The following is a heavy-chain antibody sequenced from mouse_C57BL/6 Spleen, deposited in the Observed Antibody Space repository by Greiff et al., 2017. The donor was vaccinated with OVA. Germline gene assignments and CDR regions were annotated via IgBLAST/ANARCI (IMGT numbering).Heavy chain of an antibody. D-gene: IGHD1-1*01. J-gene: IGHJ2*01. CDR2: IDPNSGGT. Sequence: QVQLKQPGAELVKPGASVKLSCKASGYTFTSYWMHWVKQRPGRGLEWIGRIDPNSGGTKYNEKFKSKATLTVDKPSSTAYMQLSSLTSEDSAVYDCARMITTVGYYFDYWGQGTTLTVSS. CDR3: ARMITTVGYYFDY. CDR1: GYTFTSYW. V-gene: IGHV1-72*01.